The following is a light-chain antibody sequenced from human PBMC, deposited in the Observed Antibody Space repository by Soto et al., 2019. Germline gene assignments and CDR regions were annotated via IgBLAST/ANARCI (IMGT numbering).Light chain of an antibody. CDR1: QSVSGN. CDR3: QQHNNWPPIT. V-gene: IGKV3-15*01. Sequence: RVTTQSPATLSVSPGERATLSCRASQSVSGNLAWYQHKPGQAPRLLIYGASTRATGIPARFSGSGSGTEFTLTIRSLQSEDFAVYYCQQHNNWPPITFGQGTRLEIK. CDR2: GAS. J-gene: IGKJ5*01.